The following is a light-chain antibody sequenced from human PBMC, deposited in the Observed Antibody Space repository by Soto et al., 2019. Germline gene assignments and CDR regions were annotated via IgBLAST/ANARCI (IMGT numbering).Light chain of an antibody. CDR2: DAS. Sequence: EIVLTQSPATLSLSHGERATLSCRASRSVSSYLAWYQQKPGQAPRVLIYDASNRATGIPARFSGSGSGTDFTLTISRLEPEDFAVYYCQQRSNWPLTFGGGTKVDIK. J-gene: IGKJ4*01. CDR3: QQRSNWPLT. V-gene: IGKV3-11*01. CDR1: RSVSSY.